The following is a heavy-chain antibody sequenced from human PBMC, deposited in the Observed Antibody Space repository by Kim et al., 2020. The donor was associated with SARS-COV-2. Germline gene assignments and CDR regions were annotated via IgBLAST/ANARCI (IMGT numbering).Heavy chain of an antibody. Sequence: GGSLRLSCAASGLTFDDSAMNWVRQAPGKGLEWVAVISYDGRNKEYADSVKGRFSISRDNSKSTLSLQMEDTGVYYCARGNYYESVSLSDYYNGMDVWGQGPTVTVSS. CDR3: ARGNYYESVSLSDYYNGMDV. J-gene: IGHJ6*02. CDR1: GLTFDDSA. D-gene: IGHD3-10*01. V-gene: IGHV3-30-3*01. CDR2: ISYDGRNK.